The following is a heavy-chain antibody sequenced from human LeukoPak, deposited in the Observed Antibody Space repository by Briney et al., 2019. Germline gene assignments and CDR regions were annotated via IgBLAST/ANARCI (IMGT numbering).Heavy chain of an antibody. D-gene: IGHD2-15*01. CDR3: AKDFPSMAAATPLEFDL. J-gene: IGHJ2*01. CDR2: IYSGGSS. Sequence: GGSLRLSCAASGSIVSSDYMIWGRQAPGEGLGWVSVIYSGGSSYYADSVKGRFPISRDSSKNTLYLHMNGLRLEDTAAYYCAKDFPSMAAATPLEFDLWGRGTLVTVSS. V-gene: IGHV3-53*01. CDR1: GSIVSSDY.